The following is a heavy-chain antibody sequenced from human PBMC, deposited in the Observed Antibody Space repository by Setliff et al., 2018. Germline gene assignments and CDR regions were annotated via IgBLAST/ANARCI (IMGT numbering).Heavy chain of an antibody. Sequence: SETLSLTCAVYGGSFSGSYYWSWIRQPAGKGLEWIGHIYTSGSTNYNPSLKSRVTISVDTSKNQFSLKLSSVTAADTAVYYCASNALPHYDYSNYEGLYDYYYYMDVWGKGTTVTVSS. CDR1: GGSFSGSYY. J-gene: IGHJ6*03. CDR2: IYTSGST. V-gene: IGHV4-61*09. CDR3: ASNALPHYDYSNYEGLYDYYYYMDV. D-gene: IGHD4-4*01.